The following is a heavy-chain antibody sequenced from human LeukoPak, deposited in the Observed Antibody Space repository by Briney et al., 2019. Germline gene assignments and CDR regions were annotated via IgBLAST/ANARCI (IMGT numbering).Heavy chain of an antibody. J-gene: IGHJ4*02. CDR3: ARAPTNYGDYSDY. V-gene: IGHV1-2*02. Sequence: ASVKVSCKASGYTFTGYYMNWVRQAPGQGLEWMGWINPNSGGTNYAQKFQGRVTMTRDTSISTAYMELSRLRSDDTAVYYCARAPTNYGDYSDYWGQGTLVTVSS. CDR2: INPNSGGT. CDR1: GYTFTGYY. D-gene: IGHD4-17*01.